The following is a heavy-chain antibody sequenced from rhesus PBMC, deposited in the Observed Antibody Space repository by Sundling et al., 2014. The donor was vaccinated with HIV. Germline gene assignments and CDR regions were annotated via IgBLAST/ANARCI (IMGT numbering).Heavy chain of an antibody. CDR1: GFTFSSYG. J-gene: IGHJ4*01. Sequence: EVQLVESGGGLVQPGGSLRLSCAASGFTFSSYGMYWVRQAPGKGLEWISAISSGGGSTYYADSVKGRFTISRDNSKNTLSLQMNSLRAEDTAVYYCAKDRFWGDSLIRAFGYWGQGVLVTVSS. CDR2: ISSGGGST. D-gene: IGHD3-34*01. CDR3: AKDRFWGDSLIRAFGY. V-gene: IGHV3S42*01.